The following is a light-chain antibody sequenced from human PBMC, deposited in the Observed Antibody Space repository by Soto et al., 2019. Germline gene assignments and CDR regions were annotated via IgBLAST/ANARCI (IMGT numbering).Light chain of an antibody. CDR2: GNN. Sequence: QTVVTQPPSVSGAPGQRVTISCTGSSSNIGAGYDVHWYKQLPGTAPKLLIYGNNNRPSGVPDRYSGSKSGTSASLAITGLQAEDEADYYCQSYDSSLSGSGVFGGGTKLTVL. V-gene: IGLV1-40*01. CDR3: QSYDSSLSGSGV. J-gene: IGLJ3*02. CDR1: SSNIGAGYD.